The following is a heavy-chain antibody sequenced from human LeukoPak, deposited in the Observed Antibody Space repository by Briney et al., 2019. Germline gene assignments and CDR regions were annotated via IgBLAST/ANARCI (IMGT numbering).Heavy chain of an antibody. J-gene: IGHJ4*02. Sequence: GGSLRLSCAASGFTFSSYAMHWVRRAPGKGLEWVAVISYDGSNKYYADSVKGRFTISRDNSKNTLYLQMNSLRAEDTAVYSCAKDWISRPGYYFDYWGQGTLVTVSS. V-gene: IGHV3-30*04. CDR2: ISYDGSNK. CDR1: GFTFSSYA. D-gene: IGHD2-2*03. CDR3: AKDWISRPGYYFDY.